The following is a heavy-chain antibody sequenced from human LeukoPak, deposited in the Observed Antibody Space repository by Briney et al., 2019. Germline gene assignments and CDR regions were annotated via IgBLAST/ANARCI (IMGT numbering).Heavy chain of an antibody. CDR3: ARLLSLGFDY. CDR1: GGSISSYY. J-gene: IGHJ4*02. Sequence: PSETLSLTCTVSGGSISSYYWSWIRQPPGKGLEWIGYISYTGSTNYNPSLKSRVTISVDTSKNQFSLKLSSVTAADTAVYHCARLLSLGFDYWGQGTLVTVSS. V-gene: IGHV4-59*01. CDR2: ISYTGST. D-gene: IGHD2/OR15-2a*01.